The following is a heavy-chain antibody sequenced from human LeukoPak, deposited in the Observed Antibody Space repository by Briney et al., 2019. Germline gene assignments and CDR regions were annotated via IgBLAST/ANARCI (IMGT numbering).Heavy chain of an antibody. J-gene: IGHJ5*02. Sequence: SETLSLTCTVSGGSISGYHWSWIRQPPGKGLEWIGYIYYNGSTKYNPSLKSRVTISVDTSKNQFSLKLRSVTAADTAVYYCARHEEDIGTGAVYTWFAPWGQGTLVTVSS. CDR3: ARHEEDIGTGAVYTWFAP. V-gene: IGHV4-59*08. D-gene: IGHD5-12*01. CDR1: GGSISGYH. CDR2: IYYNGST.